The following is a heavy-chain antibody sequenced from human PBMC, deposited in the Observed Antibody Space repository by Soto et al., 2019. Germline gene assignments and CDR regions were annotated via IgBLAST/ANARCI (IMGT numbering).Heavy chain of an antibody. CDR2: IYHSGFT. Sequence: QVQLQESGPGLVKPSQTLSLNCTVSGGSMSTDGFYWSWIRQHPGKGLEWIGYIYHSGFTYYNPSLKSRLTISIDTSKSQFSLKLSAVTAADTAMYYCARSRVATARFDHWGQGTPVTVSS. D-gene: IGHD5-18*01. V-gene: IGHV4-31*03. CDR3: ARSRVATARFDH. J-gene: IGHJ4*02. CDR1: GGSMSTDGFY.